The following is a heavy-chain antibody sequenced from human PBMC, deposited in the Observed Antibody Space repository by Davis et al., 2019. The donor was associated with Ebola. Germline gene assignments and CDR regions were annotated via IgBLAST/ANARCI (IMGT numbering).Heavy chain of an antibody. D-gene: IGHD2-2*01. J-gene: IGHJ5*02. CDR3: ARDRSTAAAGGWFDP. Sequence: SETLSLTCTVSGGSISSGSYYWSWIRQAAGKGLEWIGHISSSGSTTYNPSLKSRVTISVDTSKRQFSLRLTSVTAADTAMYYCARDRSTAAAGGWFDPWGQGTQVIVSS. CDR2: ISSSGST. CDR1: GGSISSGSYY. V-gene: IGHV4-61*10.